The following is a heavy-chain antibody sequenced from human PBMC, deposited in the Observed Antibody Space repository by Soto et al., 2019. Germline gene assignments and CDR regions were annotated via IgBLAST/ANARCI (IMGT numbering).Heavy chain of an antibody. CDR3: ARFGLVTFDC. D-gene: IGHD3-3*01. CDR1: GFIFNTYS. Sequence: GGSLRLSCAASGFIFNTYSMDWVRQAAGKGLEWVASISPSGSYMYYGVSLKGRFTVSRDNAKNSLYLQMDSLRADDTAIYYCARFGLVTFDCWDQGTLVTIAS. CDR2: ISPSGSYM. V-gene: IGHV3-21*01. J-gene: IGHJ4*02.